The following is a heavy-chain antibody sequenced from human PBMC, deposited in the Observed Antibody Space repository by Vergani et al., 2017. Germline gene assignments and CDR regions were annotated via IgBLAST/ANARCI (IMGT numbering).Heavy chain of an antibody. D-gene: IGHD4-17*01. CDR2: ISSSISYI. V-gene: IGHV3-21*01. Sequence: EVQLVESGGGLVKPGGSLRLSCAASGFTFSSYSMNWVRQAPGKGLEWVSSISSSISYIYYADSVKGRFTISRDTAKNSLYLQMNSLRAEDTAVYYFASVYGDYPLGHYYYGMDVWGQGTTVTGSS. CDR1: GFTFSSYS. J-gene: IGHJ6*02. CDR3: ASVYGDYPLGHYYYGMDV.